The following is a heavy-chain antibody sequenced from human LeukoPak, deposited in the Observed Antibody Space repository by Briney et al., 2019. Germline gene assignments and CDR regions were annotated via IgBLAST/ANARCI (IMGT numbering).Heavy chain of an antibody. CDR1: GFTFSSYG. V-gene: IGHV3-33*01. CDR2: IWYDGSNQ. D-gene: IGHD6-19*01. J-gene: IGHJ6*02. Sequence: PGRSLRLSCAASGFTFSSYGMHGVRQAPGKGLEWVAVIWYDGSNQYNADSVKGRFTISRNNSKNTLYLQMNSLRAEDTAVYYCARDRIAVALDVWGQGTTVTVSS. CDR3: ARDRIAVALDV.